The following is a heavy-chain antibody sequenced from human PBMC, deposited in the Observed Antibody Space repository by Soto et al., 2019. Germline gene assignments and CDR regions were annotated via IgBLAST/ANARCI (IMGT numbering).Heavy chain of an antibody. Sequence: QVQLVESGGGVVQPGRSLRLSCAASGFTFSSYGMHWVRQAPGKGLERVAVIWYDGSNKYYADSVKGRFTISRDNSKNTLYLQMNSLRAEDTAVYYCARGMIAAAGTSLDYWGQGTLVTVSS. V-gene: IGHV3-33*01. CDR3: ARGMIAAAGTSLDY. J-gene: IGHJ4*02. D-gene: IGHD6-13*01. CDR1: GFTFSSYG. CDR2: IWYDGSNK.